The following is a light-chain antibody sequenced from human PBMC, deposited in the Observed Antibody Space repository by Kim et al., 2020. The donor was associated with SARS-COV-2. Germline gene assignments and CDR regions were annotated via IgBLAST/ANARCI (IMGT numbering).Light chain of an antibody. CDR1: GGSIASGY. CDR2: EDN. J-gene: IGLJ2*01. Sequence: GKRVTISCTRSGGSIASGYVQWYQQRPGSSPTTVIYEDNQRPSGVPDRLSGSIDTSSNSASLTVSGLKTEDEAYYYCQSYDTANQVFGGGTQLTVL. CDR3: QSYDTANQV. V-gene: IGLV6-57*01.